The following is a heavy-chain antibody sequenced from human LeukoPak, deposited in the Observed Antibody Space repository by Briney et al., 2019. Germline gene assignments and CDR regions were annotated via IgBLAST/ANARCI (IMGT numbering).Heavy chain of an antibody. J-gene: IGHJ3*02. CDR1: GFTFSINS. V-gene: IGHV3-48*01. CDR3: ARDGGGPDAFDI. CDR2: IASDSSSK. Sequence: GGSLRLSCAASGFTFSINSFNWVRQAPGKGLEWVSHIASDSSSKHYADSVRGRFTTSRDNAANSLYLHMNSLRAEDTAVYYCARDGGGPDAFDIWGQGAMVTVS.